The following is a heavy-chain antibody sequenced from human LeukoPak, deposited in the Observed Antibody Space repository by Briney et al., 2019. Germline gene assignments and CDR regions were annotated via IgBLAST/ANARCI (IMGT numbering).Heavy chain of an antibody. J-gene: IGHJ6*02. V-gene: IGHV4-59*01. D-gene: IGHD3-10*01. CDR3: ATSLGITMVRGAPYHYGMDV. CDR1: GGSISSYY. CDR2: IYYSGST. Sequence: SETLSLTCTVSGGSISSYYWSWIRRPPGKGLEWIGYIYYSGSTNYNPSLKSRGTILVKTTKNQFSLKLSSVTAADTAVYYCATSLGITMVRGAPYHYGMDVWGQGTTVTVSS.